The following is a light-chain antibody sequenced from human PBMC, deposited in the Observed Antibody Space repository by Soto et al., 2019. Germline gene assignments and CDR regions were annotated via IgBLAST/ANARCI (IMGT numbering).Light chain of an antibody. CDR1: QNINNW. Sequence: DIQMTQSPSTLSASVGDRVTITCRASQNINNWLAWYQQKPGKAPKLLIYRASSLENGVPSRFSGRGSRKDFIFTITSLQPDDFATYYCQQYSSDSTFGQGTKVEIK. CDR2: RAS. CDR3: QQYSSDST. J-gene: IGKJ1*01. V-gene: IGKV1-5*03.